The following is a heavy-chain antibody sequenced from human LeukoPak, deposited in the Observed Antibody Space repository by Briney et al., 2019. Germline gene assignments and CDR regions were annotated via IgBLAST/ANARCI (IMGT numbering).Heavy chain of an antibody. CDR2: ISGRGGST. V-gene: IGHV3-23*01. CDR3: AKVAIGNTAMVRMAAYYFDY. J-gene: IGHJ4*02. D-gene: IGHD5-18*01. Sequence: PGGSLRLSCAAAGFTFSTYSMSWVRQAPGKGRDGVAAISGRGGSTYYADSVKGRFTISRDNSKNTLYLQMNSLRAEDSAVYYCAKVAIGNTAMVRMAAYYFDYWGQGTLVTVSS. CDR1: GFTFSTYS.